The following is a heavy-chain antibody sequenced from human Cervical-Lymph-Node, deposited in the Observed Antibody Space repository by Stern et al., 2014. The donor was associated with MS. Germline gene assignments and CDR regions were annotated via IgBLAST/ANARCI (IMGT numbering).Heavy chain of an antibody. J-gene: IGHJ4*02. D-gene: IGHD3-16*01. CDR3: ARSLYSYGHACDY. CDR1: GFSLNTDGVG. V-gene: IGHV2-5*09. CDR2: IYWDDDK. Sequence: QVTLRESGPTLVKPTQTLTLTCTVSGFSLNTDGVGVGWIRQPPGKALEWLALIYWDDDKRYGPSLTSRVTITRDTSKNEVVLTMTNMDPVDTGTYYCARSLYSYGHACDYWSQGTLITASS.